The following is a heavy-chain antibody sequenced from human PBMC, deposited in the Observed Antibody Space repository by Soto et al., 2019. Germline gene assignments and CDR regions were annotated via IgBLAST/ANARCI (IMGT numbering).Heavy chain of an antibody. V-gene: IGHV1-3*05. CDR3: ARDPYYYDSSGHYDD. D-gene: IGHD3-22*01. CDR1: GYTFTDYA. J-gene: IGHJ4*02. Sequence: QVQLVQSGAEEKKPGASVKVSCKASGYTFTDYALHWVRQAPGQSLEWMGWINTGYGYTEYSQKFQGRVTITRDTSASTAYMELSSLRSEDTAVYYCARDPYYYDSSGHYDDWGQGTLVTVSS. CDR2: INTGYGYT.